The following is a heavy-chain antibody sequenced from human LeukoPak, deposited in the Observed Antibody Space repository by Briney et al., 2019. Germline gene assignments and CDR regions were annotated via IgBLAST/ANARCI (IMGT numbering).Heavy chain of an antibody. D-gene: IGHD6-19*01. CDR3: ARQAVAGTQNDY. CDR2: IYYSGST. Sequence: SETLSLTCTVSGGSISSGDYYWSWIRQPPGKSLEWIGYIYYSGSTYYNPSLKSRVTISVDTSKNQFSLKLSSVTAADTAVYYCARQAVAGTQNDYWGQGTLVTVSS. J-gene: IGHJ4*02. V-gene: IGHV4-30-4*08. CDR1: GGSISSGDYY.